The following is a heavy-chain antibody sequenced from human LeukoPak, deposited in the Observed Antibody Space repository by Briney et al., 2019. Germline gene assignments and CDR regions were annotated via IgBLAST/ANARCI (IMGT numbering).Heavy chain of an antibody. CDR2: ISSSSSTI. J-gene: IGHJ3*02. CDR1: GFTFSRYS. V-gene: IGHV3-48*01. Sequence: GGSLRLSCAASGFTFSRYSMNWVRQAPGKGLEWVSYISSSSSTIYYSDSVKGRFTISRDNAKNSLYLQMNSLRAEDTAVYYCARGGGPLDIWGQGTMVTVSS. CDR3: ARGGGPLDI. D-gene: IGHD3-10*01.